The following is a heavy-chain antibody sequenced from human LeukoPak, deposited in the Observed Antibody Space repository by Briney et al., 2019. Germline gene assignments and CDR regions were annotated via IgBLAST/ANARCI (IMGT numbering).Heavy chain of an antibody. CDR1: GGSFSGYY. CDR2: INHSGST. J-gene: IGHJ6*03. Sequence: SETLSLTCAVYGGSFSGYYWSWIRQPPGKGLEWIGEINHSGSTNYNPSLKSRVTISVDTSKNQFSLKLSSVTAADTAVYYCARRYYYYYYYMDVWGKGTTVTVSS. CDR3: ARRYYYYYYYMDV. V-gene: IGHV4-34*01.